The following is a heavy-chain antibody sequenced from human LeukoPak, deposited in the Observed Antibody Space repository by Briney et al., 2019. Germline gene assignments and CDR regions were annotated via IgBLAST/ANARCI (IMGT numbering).Heavy chain of an antibody. CDR3: ARVRTSAGMDV. Sequence: SETLSLTCTVSGGSISSGGYYWSWIRQHPGKGLEWIGYIYYSGSTYYNPSLKSRATISVDTSKNQFSLKLSSVTAADTAVYYCARVRTSAGMDVWGQGTTVTVAS. D-gene: IGHD4-23*01. CDR1: GGSISSGGYY. CDR2: IYYSGST. J-gene: IGHJ6*02. V-gene: IGHV4-31*03.